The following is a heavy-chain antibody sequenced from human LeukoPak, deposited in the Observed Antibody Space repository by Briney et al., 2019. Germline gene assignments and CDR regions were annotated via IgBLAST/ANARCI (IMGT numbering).Heavy chain of an antibody. Sequence: GGSLRLSCAASGFTFSSYGMHWVRQAPGKGLEWVAVISYDGSNKNYADSVKGRFTISRDNSKNTLYLQMNSLRAEDTAVYYCAKDFGFKSVYYYYGMDVWGQGTTVTVSS. CDR1: GFTFSSYG. V-gene: IGHV3-30*18. CDR2: ISYDGSNK. J-gene: IGHJ6*02. CDR3: AKDFGFKSVYYYYGMDV. D-gene: IGHD3-16*01.